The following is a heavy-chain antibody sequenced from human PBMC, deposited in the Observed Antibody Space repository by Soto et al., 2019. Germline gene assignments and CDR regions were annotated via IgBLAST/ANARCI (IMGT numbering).Heavy chain of an antibody. Sequence: SETLSLTCNVSGGSIDTADYYWSWIRQPPGKGLEWIGYIYYRGSTYYNPSLESRVAISMDTSKNQFSLNLTSVTAADTAVYFCVSDYDSGSYIAYWGQGTLVTVSS. CDR1: GGSIDTADYY. J-gene: IGHJ4*02. D-gene: IGHD3-22*01. CDR2: IYYRGST. V-gene: IGHV4-30-4*01. CDR3: VSDYDSGSYIAY.